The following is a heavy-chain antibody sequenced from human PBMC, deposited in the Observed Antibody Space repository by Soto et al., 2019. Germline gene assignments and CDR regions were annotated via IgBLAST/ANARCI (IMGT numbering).Heavy chain of an antibody. Sequence: PSETLSLTCTVSGASITGSSYWSWIRQPAGKGLEWIGRFSLSGTTSYNPSLRSRVTVSADVSKNQFSLRLTSVTAADTALYYCARGMTPPGAPAWYYFDSWGQGTLVTVSS. D-gene: IGHD2-8*02. V-gene: IGHV4-4*07. CDR2: FSLSGTT. CDR3: ARGMTPPGAPAWYYFDS. J-gene: IGHJ4*02. CDR1: GASITGSSY.